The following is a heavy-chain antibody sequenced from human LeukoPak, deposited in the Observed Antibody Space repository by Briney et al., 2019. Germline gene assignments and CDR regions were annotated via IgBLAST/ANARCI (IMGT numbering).Heavy chain of an antibody. V-gene: IGHV3-23*01. D-gene: IGHD3-22*01. CDR3: AKDGRDSSGYRFDY. CDR2: ISGSGGST. J-gene: IGHJ4*02. CDR1: RFTFSSYA. Sequence: GGSLRLSCAASRFTFSSYAMSWVRQAPGKGLEWVSAISGSGGSTYYADSVKGRFTISRDNSKNTLYLQMNSLRAEDTAVYYCAKDGRDSSGYRFDYWGQGTLVTVSS.